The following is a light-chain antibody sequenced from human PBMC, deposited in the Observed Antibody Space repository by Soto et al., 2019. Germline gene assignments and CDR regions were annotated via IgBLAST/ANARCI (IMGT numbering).Light chain of an antibody. CDR1: QSVSSN. J-gene: IGKJ1*01. CDR3: QQYNNWPLWT. Sequence: EIVMTQSPATLSVSPGERATLSCRASQSVSSNLAWYKQKPGQAPRLLIYGASTRATGIPARFSGSGSGTEFTLTISSLQSEDFAVYYCQQYNNWPLWTFGQGTKVDI. CDR2: GAS. V-gene: IGKV3-15*01.